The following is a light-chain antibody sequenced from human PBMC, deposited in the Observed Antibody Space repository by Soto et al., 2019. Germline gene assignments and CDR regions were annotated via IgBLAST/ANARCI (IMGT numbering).Light chain of an antibody. V-gene: IGLV1-47*02. CDR2: SNN. Sequence: VLTQPPSASGTPGQRVTVSCSGSSYNIGSNYVYWYQQLPGTAPKLLIYSNNQRPSGVPDRFSGSKSGTSASLAISGLRSEDEADYYCAAWDDSLSGWVFGGGTKLTVL. CDR3: AAWDDSLSGWV. CDR1: SYNIGSNY. J-gene: IGLJ3*02.